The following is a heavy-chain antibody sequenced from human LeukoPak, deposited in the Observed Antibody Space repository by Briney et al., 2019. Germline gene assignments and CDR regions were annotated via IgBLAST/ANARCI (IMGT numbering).Heavy chain of an antibody. Sequence: GGSLRLSCAASGFTFINFGMHWVRQAPGKGPEWVAIVWYDGNNKYYADSVKGRFTISRDNSENTLFLQMNSLRPEDTAIYYCAREGYYGSGSPPSLYFDYWGQGTLVTVSS. CDR2: VWYDGNNK. V-gene: IGHV3-30*02. CDR1: GFTFINFG. CDR3: AREGYYGSGSPPSLYFDY. J-gene: IGHJ4*02. D-gene: IGHD3-10*01.